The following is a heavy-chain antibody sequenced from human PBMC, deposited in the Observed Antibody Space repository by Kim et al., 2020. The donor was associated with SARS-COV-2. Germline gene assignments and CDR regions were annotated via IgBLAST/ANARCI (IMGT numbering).Heavy chain of an antibody. Sequence: GGSLRLSCAASGFTFSSYWMHWVRQAPGKGLVWVSRINSDGSSTSYADSVKGRFTISRDNAKNTLYLQMNSLRAEDTAVYYCARVYAYYYGSGSQIVPYYYYYYGMDVWGQGTTVTVSS. CDR2: INSDGSST. CDR3: ARVYAYYYGSGSQIVPYYYYYYGMDV. D-gene: IGHD3-10*01. V-gene: IGHV3-74*01. CDR1: GFTFSSYW. J-gene: IGHJ6*02.